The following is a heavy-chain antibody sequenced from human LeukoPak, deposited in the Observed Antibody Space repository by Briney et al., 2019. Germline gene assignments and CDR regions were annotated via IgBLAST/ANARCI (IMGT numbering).Heavy chain of an antibody. V-gene: IGHV3-30*04. CDR3: ARDRSGGSCYSGYDYYYYGMDV. CDR2: ISYDGSNK. D-gene: IGHD2-15*01. Sequence: GGSLRLSCAASGFTFSSYAMHWVRQAPGKGLEWVAVISYDGSNKYYADSVKGRFTISRDNSKNTLYLQMNSLRAEDTAVYYCARDRSGGSCYSGYDYYYYGMDVWGQGTTVTVSS. CDR1: GFTFSSYA. J-gene: IGHJ6*02.